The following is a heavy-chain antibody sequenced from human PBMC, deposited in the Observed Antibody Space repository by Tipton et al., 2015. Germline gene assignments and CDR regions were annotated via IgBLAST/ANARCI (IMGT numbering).Heavy chain of an antibody. CDR3: ACQDYDLLSRDYPAIDY. Sequence: TLSLTCTVSGGSIANSRYSWGWVRQPPGKGLEYIGSMYYSGSTYYNPSLKSRVTMSRDTSKNQFSLKLTSVTAADTAVYYCACQDYDLLSRDYPAIDYWGQGTLVIVSS. J-gene: IGHJ4*02. D-gene: IGHD3-3*01. V-gene: IGHV4-39*07. CDR2: MYYSGST. CDR1: GGSIANSRYS.